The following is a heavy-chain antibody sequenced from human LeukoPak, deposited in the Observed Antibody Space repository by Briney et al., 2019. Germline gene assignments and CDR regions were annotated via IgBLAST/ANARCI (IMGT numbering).Heavy chain of an antibody. V-gene: IGHV3-30*04. J-gene: IGHJ5*02. CDR1: GFTFSSYA. Sequence: GRSLRLSCAASGFTFSSYAMHWVRQAPGKGLEWVAVISYDGSNKYYADSVKGRFTISRDNSKNTLYLQMNSLRVEDTAIFYCAKDRYYYGSGSARRFDPWGQGTLVTVSS. CDR2: ISYDGSNK. CDR3: AKDRYYYGSGSARRFDP. D-gene: IGHD3-10*01.